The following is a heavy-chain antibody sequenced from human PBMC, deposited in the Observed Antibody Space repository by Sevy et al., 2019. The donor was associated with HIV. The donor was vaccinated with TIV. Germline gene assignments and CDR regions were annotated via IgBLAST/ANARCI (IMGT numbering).Heavy chain of an antibody. V-gene: IGHV4-59*01. CDR1: GGSISSYY. Sequence: SETLSLTCTVSGGSISSYYWSWIRQPPGKGLEWIGYIYYTGSTNCNPSLKSRVTISVDTSKNQFSLKLSSVTAADTAVYYCARDLSGSYVDALDIWGQGTMVTVSS. CDR2: IYYTGST. CDR3: ARDLSGSYVDALDI. D-gene: IGHD1-26*01. J-gene: IGHJ3*02.